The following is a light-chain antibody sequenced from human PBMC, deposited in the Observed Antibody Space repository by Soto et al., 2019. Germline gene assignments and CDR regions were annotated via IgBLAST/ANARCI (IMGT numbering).Light chain of an antibody. CDR1: QNIRNL. V-gene: IGKV1-5*01. CDR3: QHYNPYAT. CDR2: DAS. Sequence: DIQLTQSPANLSAAVGDSVSITCRASQNIRNLLAWYQQKPGKAPKPLIYDASTLKTGVPSRFSGIGSGSEFNFTFTGLPPHDFATYFSQHYNPYATCAQGTRLEIK. J-gene: IGKJ5*01.